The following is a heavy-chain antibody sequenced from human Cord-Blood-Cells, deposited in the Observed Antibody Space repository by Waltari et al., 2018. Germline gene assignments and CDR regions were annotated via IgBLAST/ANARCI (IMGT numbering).Heavy chain of an antibody. CDR3: AAGAGAGDAFDI. CDR2: IVVGSGNT. D-gene: IGHD6-13*01. CDR1: GFTFTSSA. J-gene: IGHJ3*02. Sequence: QMQLVQSGPEVKKPGTSVKVSCKASGFTFTSSAVQWVRQARGQRLEGIGWIVVGSGNTNYAQKFQERVTITRDMSTSTAYMELSSLRSEDTAVYYCAAGAGAGDAFDIWGQGTMVTVSS. V-gene: IGHV1-58*01.